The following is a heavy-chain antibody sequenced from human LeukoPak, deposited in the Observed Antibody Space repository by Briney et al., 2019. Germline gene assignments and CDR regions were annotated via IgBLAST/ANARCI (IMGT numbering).Heavy chain of an antibody. Sequence: PSETLSLTCIISGGSISSSTYYWGWIRQPPGKGLEWIGTIYYSGNTYYNPSLKSRVTISVDTSKNQFSLKLSSVTAADTAVYYCASTLPYYFDYWGQGTLVTVSS. J-gene: IGHJ4*02. CDR2: IYYSGNT. CDR1: GGSISSSTYY. CDR3: ASTLPYYFDY. V-gene: IGHV4-39*07.